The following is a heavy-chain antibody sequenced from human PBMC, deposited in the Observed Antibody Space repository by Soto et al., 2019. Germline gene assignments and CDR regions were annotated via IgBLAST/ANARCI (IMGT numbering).Heavy chain of an antibody. CDR2: MYTDASSA. D-gene: IGHD5-12*01. J-gene: IGHJ4*02. V-gene: IGHV3-74*01. Sequence: GRSLRLSCAASGLTFSSYLMHWVRQAPGKGLVWVSRMYTDASSATYADSVKGRFTISRDNAKNTLFLQIDSLRTEDTAVYYRVSGNSGYGNFDYWGEGTLVTVSS. CDR3: VSGNSGYGNFDY. CDR1: GLTFSSYL.